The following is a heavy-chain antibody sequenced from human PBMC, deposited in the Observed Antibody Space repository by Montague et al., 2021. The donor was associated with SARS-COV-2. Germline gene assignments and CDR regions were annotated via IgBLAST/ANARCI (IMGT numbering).Heavy chain of an antibody. CDR3: ARETSGYEYYFDV. D-gene: IGHD5-12*01. CDR1: GGSFSGYY. J-gene: IGHJ4*02. V-gene: IGHV4-34*01. CDR2: INDSGST. Sequence: SETLSLTCGVFGGSFSGYYWSWIRQTPGMGLEWIGEINDSGSTLXKSSLQGRVSISIDTSNNQLSLKLTSVAAADTAMYFCARETSGYEYYFDVWGQGTLVTVSS.